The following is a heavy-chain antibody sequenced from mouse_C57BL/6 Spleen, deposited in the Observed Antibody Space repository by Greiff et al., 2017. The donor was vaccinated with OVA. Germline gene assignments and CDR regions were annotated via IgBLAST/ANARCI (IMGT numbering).Heavy chain of an antibody. CDR1: GFTFSSYG. Sequence: EVHLVESGGDLVKPGGSLKLSCAASGFTFSSYGMSWVRQTPDKRLEWVATISSGGSYTYYPDSVKGRFTISRDNAKNTLYLRMSSLKSEDTAMYYCARHDWYFDVWGTGTTVTVSS. J-gene: IGHJ1*03. CDR2: ISSGGSYT. CDR3: ARHDWYFDV. V-gene: IGHV5-6*01.